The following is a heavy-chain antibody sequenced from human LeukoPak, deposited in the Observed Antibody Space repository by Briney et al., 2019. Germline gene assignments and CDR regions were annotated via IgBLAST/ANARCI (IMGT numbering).Heavy chain of an antibody. D-gene: IGHD4-17*01. V-gene: IGHV4-61*01. CDR1: SGFLSSGSYH. CDR2: THYSGNT. CDR3: AEIPGDYGDLFDP. Sequence: SETLSLTCTVSSGFLSSGSYHWSWIRQPPGKGLEWIGYTHYSGNTYYNPSLKSQVTLSLDPSKKQFSLWLRSVTAADTAGYYCAEIPGDYGDLFDPWGQGTRAIVSS. J-gene: IGHJ5*02.